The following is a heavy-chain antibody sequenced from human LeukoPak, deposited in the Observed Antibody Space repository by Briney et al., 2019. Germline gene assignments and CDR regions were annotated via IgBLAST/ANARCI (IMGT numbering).Heavy chain of an antibody. J-gene: IGHJ5*02. CDR1: GGSISSGDYY. Sequence: PSETLSLTCTVSGGSISSGDYYWSWIRQPPGKDLEWIGYIYYSGSTYYNPSLKSRVTISVDTSKNQFPLKLSSVTAADTAMYYCASSYYYDSSGTGNWFDPCGQGTLVTVSS. V-gene: IGHV4-30-4*01. CDR2: IYYSGST. CDR3: ASSYYYDSSGTGNWFDP. D-gene: IGHD3-22*01.